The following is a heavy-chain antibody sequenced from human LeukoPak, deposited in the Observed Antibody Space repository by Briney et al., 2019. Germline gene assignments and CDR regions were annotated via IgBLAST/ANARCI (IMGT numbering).Heavy chain of an antibody. Sequence: GGSLRLSCAASGFTFDNYGMHWVRQAPGKGLEWVAFIRSDGGIKYYADSVKGRFTISRDNSKNTLYLQVNSLRAEDTAVYYCARDVPTLRFLEWLPGGYYMDVWGKGTTVTVSS. CDR1: GFTFDNYG. J-gene: IGHJ6*03. CDR3: ARDVPTLRFLEWLPGGYYMDV. CDR2: IRSDGGIK. V-gene: IGHV3-30*02. D-gene: IGHD3-3*01.